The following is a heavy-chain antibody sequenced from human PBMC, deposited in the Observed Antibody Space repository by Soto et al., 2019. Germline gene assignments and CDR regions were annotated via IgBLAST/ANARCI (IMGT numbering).Heavy chain of an antibody. Sequence: QVQLVQSGAEEKKPGASVKVYCKTSGYTFTSYAMHWVRQAPGQRLEWMGWINTGNGNTKCSQKFQGRVTITRDTSASTAYMGLRSLTSEDTAVYYCESDIAVADSYYLDHWGQGTLVTVCS. D-gene: IGHD6-19*01. CDR1: GYTFTSYA. CDR3: ESDIAVADSYYLDH. CDR2: INTGNGNT. J-gene: IGHJ4*02. V-gene: IGHV1-3*05.